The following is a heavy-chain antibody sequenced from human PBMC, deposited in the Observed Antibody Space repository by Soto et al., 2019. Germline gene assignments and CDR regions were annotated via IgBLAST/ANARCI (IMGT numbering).Heavy chain of an antibody. D-gene: IGHD4-4*01. Sequence: QVQLVQSGAEVKKPGSSVKVSCKASGGTFSSYAISWVRQAPGQGLEWMGGIIPIFGTANYAQKFQGRVTITADKSTSTAYMELSSLRSEDTAVYYCARVGKVTPRYYYYGMDVWGQGTTVTVSS. J-gene: IGHJ6*02. V-gene: IGHV1-69*06. CDR1: GGTFSSYA. CDR2: IIPIFGTA. CDR3: ARVGKVTPRYYYYGMDV.